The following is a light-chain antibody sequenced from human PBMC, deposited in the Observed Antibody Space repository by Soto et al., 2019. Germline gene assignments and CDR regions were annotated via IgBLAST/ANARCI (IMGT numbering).Light chain of an antibody. CDR3: QQRNNWPPIT. V-gene: IGKV3-11*01. CDR1: QSVTSY. CDR2: DAS. J-gene: IGKJ5*01. Sequence: EIVLTQSPGTLSLSPGERATLSCRASQSVTSYLAWYQQKPGQAPRLLIYDASTRATGIPARFSGSGSETDFTLTITSLEPEDFAVYYCQQRNNWPPITFGQGTRLEIK.